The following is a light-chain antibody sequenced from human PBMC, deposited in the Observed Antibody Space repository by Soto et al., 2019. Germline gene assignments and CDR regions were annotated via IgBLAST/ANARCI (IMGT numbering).Light chain of an antibody. CDR2: DAS. J-gene: IGKJ3*01. V-gene: IGKV3-15*01. Sequence: EIVMTQSPGTLSVSPGERATLLCRASQSVSNNLAWYQQKPGQAPRLLIYDASTRATGIPARFSGSGSGTEFTITIISLQSEDYAVYYCHQYNKWPSFTVGPGTQVDIK. CDR3: HQYNKWPSFT. CDR1: QSVSNN.